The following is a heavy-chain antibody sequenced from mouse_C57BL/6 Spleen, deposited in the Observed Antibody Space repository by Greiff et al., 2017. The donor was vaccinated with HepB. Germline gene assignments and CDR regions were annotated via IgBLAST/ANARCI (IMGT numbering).Heavy chain of an antibody. Sequence: EVMLVESGGDLVKPGGSLKLSCAASGFTFSSYGMSWVRQTPDKRLEWVATISSGGSYTYYPDSVKGRFTISRDNAKNTLYLQMSSLKSEDTAMYYCARQDYNGWFAYWGQGTLVTVSA. V-gene: IGHV5-6*01. CDR3: ARQDYNGWFAY. CDR1: GFTFSSYG. J-gene: IGHJ3*01. D-gene: IGHD1-1*01. CDR2: ISSGGSYT.